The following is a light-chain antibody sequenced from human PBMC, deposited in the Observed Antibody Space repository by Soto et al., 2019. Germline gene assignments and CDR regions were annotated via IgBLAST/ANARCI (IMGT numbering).Light chain of an antibody. CDR1: SPSIAGNT. CDR2: LNN. CDR3: AAWDDNLHGPI. V-gene: IGLV1-44*01. Sequence: QSVLTQSPSASGTPGQRVTISCSVSSPSIAGNTVNWYQHVPGTAPKLLIYLNNQRPSGVPDRFSGSKSGTSASLAISALQSEDEAAYYCAAWDDNLHGPIFGGGTKVTVL. J-gene: IGLJ2*01.